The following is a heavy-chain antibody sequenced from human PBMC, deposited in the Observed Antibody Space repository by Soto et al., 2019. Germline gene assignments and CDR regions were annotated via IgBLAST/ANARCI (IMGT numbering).Heavy chain of an antibody. V-gene: IGHV3-30*18. CDR1: GFTFSSYG. D-gene: IGHD1-26*01. Sequence: GGSLRLSCAASGFTFSSYGMHWVRQAPGKGLEWVAVISYDGSNKYYADSVKGRFTISRDNSKNTLYPQMNSLRAEDTAVYYCAKSGTFGAIWDWGQGTLVTVSS. J-gene: IGHJ4*02. CDR3: AKSGTFGAIWD. CDR2: ISYDGSNK.